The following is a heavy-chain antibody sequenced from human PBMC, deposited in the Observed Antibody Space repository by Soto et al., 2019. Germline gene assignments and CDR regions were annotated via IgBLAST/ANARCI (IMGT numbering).Heavy chain of an antibody. CDR3: AREKELHFDY. CDR2: IYSGGST. J-gene: IGHJ4*02. CDR1: GFTVSSNY. Sequence: EVQLVEAGGGVVQPGGSLRLSCAASGFTVSSNYMSWVRQAPGKGLEWVSVIYSGGSTYYADSVKGRFTISRDNSKNTRYLQMNSLRAEDTAVYYCAREKELHFDYWGQGTLVTVSS. D-gene: IGHD1-7*01. V-gene: IGHV3-66*01.